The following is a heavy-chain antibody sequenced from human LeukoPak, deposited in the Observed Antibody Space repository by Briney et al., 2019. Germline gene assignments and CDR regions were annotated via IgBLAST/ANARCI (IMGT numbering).Heavy chain of an antibody. CDR1: GFTFSSYW. J-gene: IGHJ4*02. CDR2: IKQDGSEK. D-gene: IGHD2-15*01. CDR3: ARGRRYCSGGSCTTPRLYFDY. Sequence: GGSLRLSCAASGFTFSSYWMSWVRQAPGKGLEWVANIKQDGSEKYYVDSVKGRFTISRDNAKNSLYLQTNSLRAEDTAVYYCARGRRYCSGGSCTTPRLYFDYWGQGTLVTVSS. V-gene: IGHV3-7*03.